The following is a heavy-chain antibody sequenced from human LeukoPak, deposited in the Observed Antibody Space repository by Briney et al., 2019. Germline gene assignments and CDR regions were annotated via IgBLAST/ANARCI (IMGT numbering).Heavy chain of an antibody. V-gene: IGHV5-51*01. CDR2: IYPGDSDT. D-gene: IGHD2-15*01. CDR3: ARVGYCSGGSCHKAFDI. J-gene: IGHJ3*02. CDR1: GYSFTSYW. Sequence: GESLKISCKGSGYSFTSYWIGWVRQMPGKGLEWMGIIYPGDSDTRYSPSFQGQVTISADKSISTAYLRWSSLKASDTAMYYCARVGYCSGGSCHKAFDIWGQGTMVTVSS.